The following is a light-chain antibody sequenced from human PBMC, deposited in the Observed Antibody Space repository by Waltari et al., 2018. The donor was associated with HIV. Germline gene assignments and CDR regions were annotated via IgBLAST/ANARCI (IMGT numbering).Light chain of an antibody. CDR2: DDT. V-gene: IGLV3-21*02. Sequence: SYVLTQPPSVSVAPGQTARINCGGNNVASKGVQWSQQKPGQAPQVVVYDDTDRPSGLPERFSGSNSGNTATLTISRVEAGDEADYHCQVWDNGTEHVVFGGGTKLTVL. J-gene: IGLJ2*01. CDR1: NVASKG. CDR3: QVWDNGTEHVV.